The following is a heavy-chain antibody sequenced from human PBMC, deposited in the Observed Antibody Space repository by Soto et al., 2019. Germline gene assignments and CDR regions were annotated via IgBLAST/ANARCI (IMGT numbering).Heavy chain of an antibody. D-gene: IGHD6-13*01. J-gene: IGHJ4*02. CDR2: INPNSGGT. Sequence: ASVKVSCKASGDTFTGYYMHWVRQAPGQGLEWMGWINPNSGGTNYAQKFQGRVTMTRDTSISTAYMELSRLRSDDTAVYYCARALVIAAAVTFDYWGQGNMVTVSS. CDR3: ARALVIAAAVTFDY. V-gene: IGHV1-2*02. CDR1: GDTFTGYY.